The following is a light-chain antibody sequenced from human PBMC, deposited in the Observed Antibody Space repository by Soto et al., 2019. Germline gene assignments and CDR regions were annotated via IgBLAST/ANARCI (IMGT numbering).Light chain of an antibody. CDR1: SSEVGGYNY. CDR3: SSYTSSSTPLFV. Sequence: QSVVTQPAALSGSPGQSITISCTGTSSEVGGYNYVSWYQQHPGKAPKLMIYDVSNRPSGVSNRFSGSKSGNTASLTISGLQAEDEADYYCSSYTSSSTPLFVFGTGTKVTVL. J-gene: IGLJ1*01. CDR2: DVS. V-gene: IGLV2-14*01.